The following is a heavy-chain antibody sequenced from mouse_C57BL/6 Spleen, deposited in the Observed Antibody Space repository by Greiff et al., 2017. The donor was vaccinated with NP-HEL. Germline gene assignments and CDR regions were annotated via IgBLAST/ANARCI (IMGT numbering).Heavy chain of an antibody. CDR3: ARCDYCSSPKYFDV. V-gene: IGHV1-26*01. CDR1: GYTFTDYY. D-gene: IGHD1-1*01. J-gene: IGHJ1*03. Sequence: EVQLQQSGPELVKPGASVKISCKASGYTFTDYYMNWVKQSHGKSLEWIGDINPNNGGTSYNQQFKGKATLTVDKSSSPAYMELRSLTSEYSAVYYCARCDYCSSPKYFDVWGTGTTVTVSS. CDR2: INPNNGGT.